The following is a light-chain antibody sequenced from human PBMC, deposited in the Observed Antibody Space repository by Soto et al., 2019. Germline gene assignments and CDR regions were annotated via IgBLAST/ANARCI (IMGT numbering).Light chain of an antibody. Sequence: EVVMTQSPATLSVSPGEGVTLSCRASQNVHSNLAWFQQIPGQAPRLLLYGASSRATGIPARFSGSGSGTEFTLTISSLQPEDFAVYYCQQYTDWPWGTFGGGTKVDIK. CDR2: GAS. J-gene: IGKJ4*01. V-gene: IGKV3-15*01. CDR3: QQYTDWPWGT. CDR1: QNVHSN.